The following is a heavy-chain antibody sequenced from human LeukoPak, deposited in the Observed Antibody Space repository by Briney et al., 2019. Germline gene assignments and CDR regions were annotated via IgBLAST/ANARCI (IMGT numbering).Heavy chain of an antibody. J-gene: IGHJ4*02. CDR1: GYTFTSYG. V-gene: IGHV1-18*04. CDR3: ARAKGLFDH. CDR2: ISAYNGNT. Sequence: GASVKVSCKASGYTFTSYGISWVRQAPGQGLEWMGWISAYNGNTNYAQKLQGRVTMTRDTSTSTVYMELSSLRSEDTAVYYCARAKGLFDHWGQGTLVTVSS.